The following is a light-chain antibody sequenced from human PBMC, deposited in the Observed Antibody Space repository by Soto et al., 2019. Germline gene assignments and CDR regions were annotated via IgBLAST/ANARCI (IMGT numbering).Light chain of an antibody. CDR3: QQYGSSPKT. J-gene: IGKJ4*01. CDR1: QSVSSSN. CDR2: GAS. Sequence: EIVLTQSPGTLSLSPGESATLSCRASQSVSSSNLAWYQQKPGQAPRLLIYGASSRATGIPDRFSGSGSGTPFTLTIIRLEPEDVAVYYCQQYGSSPKTFGGGTKVEIK. V-gene: IGKV3-20*01.